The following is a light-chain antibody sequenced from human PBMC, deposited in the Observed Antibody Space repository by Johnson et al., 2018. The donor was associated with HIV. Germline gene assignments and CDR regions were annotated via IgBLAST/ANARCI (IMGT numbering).Light chain of an antibody. CDR2: EVI. V-gene: IGLV1-51*02. J-gene: IGLJ1*01. CDR1: TSNIGTNS. Sequence: QSVLTEPPSVSAAPGQNVTISCSRPTSNIGTNSVSWYQKLPGTAPTLLIYEVIQLPSGIPARFSGSTSVTPASLGSTSLHTRDEADDYCGTWDGSLTPGGVMGTGTKVTVL. CDR3: GTWDGSLTPGGV.